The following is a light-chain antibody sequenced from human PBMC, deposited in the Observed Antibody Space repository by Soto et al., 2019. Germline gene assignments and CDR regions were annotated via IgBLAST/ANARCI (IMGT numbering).Light chain of an antibody. J-gene: IGLJ2*01. V-gene: IGLV2-11*01. CDR1: SSDVGGYNY. CDR3: CSYAGSYTLVV. Sequence: QSALTQPRSVSGSPGQSVTISCTGTSSDVGGYNYVSWYQQHPGKAPKLMIYDVIKRPSGVPDRFSGSKSGNTASLTISGLQAEDEADYYCCSYAGSYTLVVFCGGNKLTFL. CDR2: DVI.